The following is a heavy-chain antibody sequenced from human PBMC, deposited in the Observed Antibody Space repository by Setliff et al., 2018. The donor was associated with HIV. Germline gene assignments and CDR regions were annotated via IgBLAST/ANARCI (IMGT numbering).Heavy chain of an antibody. Sequence: SETLSLTCTVSGGSISSGSYYRSWIRQPAGKGLEWIGHIYTSGSTNYNPSLKSRVIISIDTSKNQFSLKLFSVTAADTAVYYCASRRGGGFLAWPDPYFDYWGQGTLVTVSS. J-gene: IGHJ4*02. CDR3: ASRRGGGFLAWPDPYFDY. V-gene: IGHV4-61*09. CDR1: GGSISSGSYY. D-gene: IGHD3-3*01. CDR2: IYTSGST.